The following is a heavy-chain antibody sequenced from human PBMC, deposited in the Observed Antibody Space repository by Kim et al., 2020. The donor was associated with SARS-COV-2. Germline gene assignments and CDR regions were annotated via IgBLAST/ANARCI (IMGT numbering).Heavy chain of an antibody. V-gene: IGHV3-23*01. CDR1: GFTFSSYA. J-gene: IGHJ6*02. CDR2: ISGSGGTT. Sequence: GGSLRLSCAASGFTFSSYAMSWVRQAPGKGLEWVSAISGSGGTTYYADSVKGRFTISRDNSKNTLYLQMNSLRAEDTAVYYCAKVKSNYYYYGMDIWGQGTTVTVSS. CDR3: AKVKSNYYYYGMDI.